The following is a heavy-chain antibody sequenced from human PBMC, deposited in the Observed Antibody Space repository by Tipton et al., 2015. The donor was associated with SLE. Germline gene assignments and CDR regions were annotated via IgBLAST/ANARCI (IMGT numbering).Heavy chain of an antibody. D-gene: IGHD1-26*01. CDR2: IYTSGST. CDR1: GGSISSGSYY. CDR3: ARRWGATYPFDY. Sequence: TLSLTCTVSGGSISSGSYYWSWIRQPAGKGLEWIGHIYTSGSTNYNPSLKSRVTISVDTSKNQFSLKLSSVTAADTAVYYCARRWGATYPFDYWGQGTLVTVSS. J-gene: IGHJ4*02. V-gene: IGHV4-61*09.